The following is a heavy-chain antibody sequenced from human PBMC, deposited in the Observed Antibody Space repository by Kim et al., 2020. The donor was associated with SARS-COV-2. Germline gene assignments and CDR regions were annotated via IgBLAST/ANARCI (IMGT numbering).Heavy chain of an antibody. D-gene: IGHD6-13*01. J-gene: IGHJ4*02. CDR3: ARGDYNSIWYLAH. V-gene: IGHV4-30-2*04. Sequence: YNPTLRSRVSVSLDRSQDQFSLRLKSVTAADTAVYYCARGDYNSIWYLAHWGQGILVTVSS.